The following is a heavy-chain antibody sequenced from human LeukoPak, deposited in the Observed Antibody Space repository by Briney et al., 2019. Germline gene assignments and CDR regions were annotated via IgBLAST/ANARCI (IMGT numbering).Heavy chain of an antibody. Sequence: PSETLSLTCTVSGGSISSYYWSWIWQPPGKGLEWIGYIYYSGSTNYNPSLKSRVTISVDTSKNQFSLKLSSATAADTAVYYCARERAFDIWGQGTMVTVSS. CDR2: IYYSGST. CDR3: ARERAFDI. V-gene: IGHV4-59*01. CDR1: GGSISSYY. J-gene: IGHJ3*02.